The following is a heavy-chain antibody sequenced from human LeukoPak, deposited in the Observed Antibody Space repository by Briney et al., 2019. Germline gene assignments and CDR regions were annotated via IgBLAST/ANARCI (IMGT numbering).Heavy chain of an antibody. CDR1: GFTFSGYS. J-gene: IGHJ4*02. CDR3: TRGRPGHYYDY. Sequence: GGSLRLSCVVSGFTFSGYSMNWVRQAPGKGLEWVSYISGSDNTIFYADSMKGRFTVSRDNAKNSLYLQMDSLRDGDTAVYYCTRGRPGHYYDYWGQGTRVTVSS. D-gene: IGHD6-6*01. V-gene: IGHV3-48*02. CDR2: ISGSDNTI.